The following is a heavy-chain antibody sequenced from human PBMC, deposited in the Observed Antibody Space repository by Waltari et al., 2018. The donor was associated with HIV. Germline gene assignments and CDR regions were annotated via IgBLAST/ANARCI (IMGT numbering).Heavy chain of an antibody. J-gene: IGHJ3*01. V-gene: IGHV1-8*01. CDR3: ARLLRGFSYGGAFDL. D-gene: IGHD5-18*01. CDR2: MNPNSGKT. CDR1: GYTFTSHD. Sequence: QAQLVQSGAEVKKPGASVKVSCKASGYTFTSHDINWVRQATGPGREWMGWMNPNSGKTGYAQMFQGRVTMTRNTSINTAYMELSSLKSEDTAVYYCARLLRGFSYGGAFDLWGQGTVVIVSS.